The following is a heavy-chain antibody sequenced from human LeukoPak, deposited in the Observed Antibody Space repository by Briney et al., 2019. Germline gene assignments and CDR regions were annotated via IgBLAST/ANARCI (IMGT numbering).Heavy chain of an antibody. D-gene: IGHD5-24*01. CDR3: ATYRRWTKEPQYYFDY. J-gene: IGHJ4*02. CDR2: ISYDGSNK. Sequence: GGSLRLSCAASGFTFSSYAMHWVRQAPGKGLEWVAVISYDGSNKYYADSVKGRFTISRDSSKNTLYLQMNSLRAEDTAVYYCATYRRWTKEPQYYFDYWGQGTLVTVSS. CDR1: GFTFSSYA. V-gene: IGHV3-30*01.